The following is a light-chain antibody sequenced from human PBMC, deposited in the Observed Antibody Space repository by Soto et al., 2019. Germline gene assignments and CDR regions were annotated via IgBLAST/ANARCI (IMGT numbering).Light chain of an antibody. J-gene: IGKJ5*01. V-gene: IGKV1-39*01. CDR2: SSS. Sequence: DIEMTQSPASLSASVGDRVTISCRTSQTINNNLNWYQQRPGKAPKLLIYSSSSLMSGVPPRFSGSGSGTDFTLTISSLQPQDFAAYFCQQTYITPITFGQGTRLDIK. CDR3: QQTYITPIT. CDR1: QTINNN.